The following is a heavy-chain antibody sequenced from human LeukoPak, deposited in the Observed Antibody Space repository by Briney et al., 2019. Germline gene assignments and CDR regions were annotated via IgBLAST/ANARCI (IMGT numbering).Heavy chain of an antibody. D-gene: IGHD3-16*01. CDR1: GFTFDDYA. CDR2: ISTSSTYI. Sequence: GRSLRLSCAASGFTFDDYAMHWVRQAPGKGLEWVSSISTSSTYIFYADSVKGRFTISRDNAKNSLYLQMNSLRAEDTAVYYCARAGGPFDYWGQGTLVTVSS. CDR3: ARAGGPFDY. J-gene: IGHJ4*02. V-gene: IGHV3-21*06.